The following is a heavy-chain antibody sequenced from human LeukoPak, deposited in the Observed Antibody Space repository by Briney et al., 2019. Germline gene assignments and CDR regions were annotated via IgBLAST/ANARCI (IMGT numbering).Heavy chain of an antibody. D-gene: IGHD4-17*01. Sequence: GGSLRLSCAASGFTFSSYSMNWVRQAPGKGLEWVSSISISSSYIYYADSVKGRFTISRDNAKTSLYLQMNSLRAEDTAVYYCARIGDYGDSSYYFDYWGQGTVVTVSS. J-gene: IGHJ4*02. V-gene: IGHV3-21*01. CDR2: ISISSSYI. CDR3: ARIGDYGDSSYYFDY. CDR1: GFTFSSYS.